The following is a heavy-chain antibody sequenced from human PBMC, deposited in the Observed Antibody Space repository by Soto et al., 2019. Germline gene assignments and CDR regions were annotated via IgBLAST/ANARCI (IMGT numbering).Heavy chain of an antibody. CDR2: IKSKTDGGTT. CDR3: TTIIAAAGQYYFDY. CDR1: GFTFSNAW. V-gene: IGHV3-15*01. J-gene: IGHJ4*02. D-gene: IGHD6-13*01. Sequence: GGSLRLSCAASGFTFSNAWMSWVRQAPGKGLEWVGRIKSKTDGGTTDYAAPVKGRFTISRDDSKNTLYLQMNSLKTEDTAVYYCTTIIAAAGQYYFDYWGQGTLVTVSS.